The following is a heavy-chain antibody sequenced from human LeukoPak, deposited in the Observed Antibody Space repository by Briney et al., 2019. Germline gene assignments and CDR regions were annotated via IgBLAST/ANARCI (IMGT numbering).Heavy chain of an antibody. J-gene: IGHJ4*02. Sequence: GGSLRVSCAASGSTFSSHGMHWVRQAPGKGLEWVSVLYSDGNTKYADSVQGRFTISRDNSKNTLYLEMNSLSPDDTAVYYCARGVEPLAANTLAYWGQGTLVTVSS. CDR1: GSTFSSHG. CDR3: ARGVEPLAANTLAY. V-gene: IGHV3-53*01. CDR2: LYSDGNT. D-gene: IGHD1-14*01.